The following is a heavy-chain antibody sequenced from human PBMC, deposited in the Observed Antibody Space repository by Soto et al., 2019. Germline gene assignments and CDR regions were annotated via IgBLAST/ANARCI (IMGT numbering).Heavy chain of an antibody. CDR1: GGTFSSYT. CDR2: IIPILGIA. V-gene: IGHV1-69*04. CDR3: ARDKEPYSGSYYDAFDI. Sequence: SVKVSCKASGGTFSSYTISWVRQAPGQGLEWMGRIIPILGIANYAQKFQGRVTITADKSTSTAYMELSSLRSEDTAVYYCARDKEPYSGSYYDAFDIWGQGTMVTVS. J-gene: IGHJ3*02. D-gene: IGHD1-26*01.